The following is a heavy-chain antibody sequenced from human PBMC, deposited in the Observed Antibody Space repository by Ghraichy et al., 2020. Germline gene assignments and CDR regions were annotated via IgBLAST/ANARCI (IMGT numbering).Heavy chain of an antibody. Sequence: SQTLSLTCAVSGSSVSSGYYWGWIRQPPGKGLEWLGSVYHTGSTYYSPSLNNRVTISVDTSKNHFSLRLNTVTAADPAVYYCARALRSSRIMFDPWGQGTLVTVSS. CDR3: ARALRSSRIMFDP. CDR1: GSSVSSGYY. D-gene: IGHD2-15*01. J-gene: IGHJ5*02. CDR2: VYHTGST. V-gene: IGHV4-38-2*01.